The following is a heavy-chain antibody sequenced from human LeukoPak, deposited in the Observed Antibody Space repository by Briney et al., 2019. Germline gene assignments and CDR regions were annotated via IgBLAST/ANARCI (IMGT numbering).Heavy chain of an antibody. CDR2: VSPYNDNT. D-gene: IGHD4-17*01. V-gene: IGHV1-18*01. CDR1: GYTFRNYG. J-gene: IGHJ4*02. Sequence: ASVKVSCKASGYTFRNYGILWVRQAPGQGLEWMGWVSPYNDNTNYAQNFQGRVTMTTDTSTNLAYMELRSLRYDDTAVYYCAREGRDYGDNTPDYWGRGTLVTVSS. CDR3: AREGRDYGDNTPDY.